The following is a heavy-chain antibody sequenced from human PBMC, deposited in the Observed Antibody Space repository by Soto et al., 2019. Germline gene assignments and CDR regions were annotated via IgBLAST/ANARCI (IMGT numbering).Heavy chain of an antibody. CDR3: GRGQLWLLSDY. J-gene: IGHJ4*02. D-gene: IGHD5-18*01. CDR1: GGSISSYY. Sequence: PSETLSLTCTVSGGSISSYYWSWIRQPPGKGLEWIGYIYYSGSTNYNPSLKSRVTISVDTSKNQFSLKLSSVTAADTAVYYCGRGQLWLLSDYWGQGTLVTVSS. V-gene: IGHV4-59*01. CDR2: IYYSGST.